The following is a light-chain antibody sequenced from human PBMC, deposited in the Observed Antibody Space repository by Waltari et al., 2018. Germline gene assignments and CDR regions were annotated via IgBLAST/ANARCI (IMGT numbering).Light chain of an antibody. CDR3: QQYDGVVLT. Sequence: ATRGVSYNFLTGDQQKPGQAPRLLIHGASSRATVIPDRFSGNGSGTDFTLTISRLEPEDFAVYYCQQYDGVVLTFGGGTKVEI. CDR1: RGVSYNF. J-gene: IGKJ4*01. CDR2: GAS. V-gene: IGKV3-20*01.